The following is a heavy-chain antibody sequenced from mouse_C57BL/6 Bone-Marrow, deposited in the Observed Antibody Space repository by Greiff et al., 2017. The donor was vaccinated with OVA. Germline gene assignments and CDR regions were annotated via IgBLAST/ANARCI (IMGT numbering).Heavy chain of an antibody. CDR1: GYTFTSYW. V-gene: IGHV1-53*01. Sequence: QVQLKQPGTELVKPGASVKLSCKASGYTFTSYWMHWVKQRPGQGLEWIGNINPSNGGTNYNEKFKSKATLTVDKSSSTAYMQLSSLTSEDSAVYYCARSRYYGYWYFDVWGTGTTVTVSS. CDR3: ARSRYYGYWYFDV. D-gene: IGHD1-1*01. J-gene: IGHJ1*03. CDR2: INPSNGGT.